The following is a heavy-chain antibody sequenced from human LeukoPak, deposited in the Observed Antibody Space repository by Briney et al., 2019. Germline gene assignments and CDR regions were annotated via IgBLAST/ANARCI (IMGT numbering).Heavy chain of an antibody. Sequence: PGGSLRLSCVASGFTFSSYWMHWVRQPPGKRLVWVSRINADGSTTYADSVKGRFTISRDNAKNTLYLQMNSLRDEDTAVYYYARGGLRWYPDYCYFDLWGRGTLVTVSS. CDR3: ARGGLRWYPDYCYFDL. CDR2: INADGST. D-gene: IGHD4-23*01. V-gene: IGHV3-74*01. J-gene: IGHJ2*01. CDR1: GFTFSSYW.